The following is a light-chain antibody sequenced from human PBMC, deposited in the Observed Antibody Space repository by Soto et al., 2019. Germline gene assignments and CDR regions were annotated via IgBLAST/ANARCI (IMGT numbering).Light chain of an antibody. V-gene: IGKV1-12*01. J-gene: IGKJ5*01. CDR2: TAS. CDR1: ESISTW. Sequence: DIQMTQSSSSVSASVGDSVTITCRASESISTWLAWYRQKPGKAPELLIYTASNLQSGVPSRFSGRGSGTDFTLTISSLQPEDFATYYCHQAISFPITFGQGTRLEIK. CDR3: HQAISFPIT.